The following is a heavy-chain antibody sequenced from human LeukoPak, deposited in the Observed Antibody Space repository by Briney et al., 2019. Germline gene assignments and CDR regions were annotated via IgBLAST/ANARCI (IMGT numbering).Heavy chain of an antibody. CDR1: GGSFSGYY. J-gene: IGHJ4*02. V-gene: IGHV4-34*01. D-gene: IGHD3-10*01. CDR2: INHSGST. Sequence: KPSETLSLICAVYGGSFSGYYWSWIRQPPGKGLEWIGEINHSGSTNYNPSLKSRVTISVDTSKNQFSLKLSSVTAADTAVYYCAREASGYFDYWGQGTLVTVSS. CDR3: AREASGYFDY.